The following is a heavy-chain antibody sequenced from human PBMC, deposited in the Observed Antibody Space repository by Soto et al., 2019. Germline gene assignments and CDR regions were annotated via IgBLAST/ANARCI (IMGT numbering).Heavy chain of an antibody. Sequence: SEPLSLTCTVSGGSISSGGYYWSWIRQHPGKGLEWIGYIYYSGSTYYNPSLKSRVTISVDTSKNQFSLKLSSVTAADTAVYYCARDPQKFGSDAFDIWGQGTMVTVSS. CDR1: GGSISSGGYY. V-gene: IGHV4-31*03. CDR2: IYYSGST. J-gene: IGHJ3*02. D-gene: IGHD3-3*01. CDR3: ARDPQKFGSDAFDI.